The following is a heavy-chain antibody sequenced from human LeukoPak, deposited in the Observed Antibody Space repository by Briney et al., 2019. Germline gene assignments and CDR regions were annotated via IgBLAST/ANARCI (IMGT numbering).Heavy chain of an antibody. CDR2: ISDYNGNI. CDR3: ARDRSTSDWHLGNY. D-gene: IGHD2-21*02. J-gene: IGHJ4*02. V-gene: IGHV1-18*01. CDR1: GYTFNNYG. Sequence: ASVKVSCKASGYTFNNYGISWVRQAPGQGLEWLAWISDYNGNIKYAQKFQDRVTVTTDTSTTTAYMELRSLRSDDTAVYYCARDRSTSDWHLGNYWGQGTLVTVSS.